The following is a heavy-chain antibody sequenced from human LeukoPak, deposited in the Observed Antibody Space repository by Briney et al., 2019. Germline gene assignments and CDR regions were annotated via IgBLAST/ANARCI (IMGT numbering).Heavy chain of an antibody. CDR3: ARAIEYSSSSEAFDI. J-gene: IGHJ3*02. CDR1: GGTFSSYA. V-gene: IGHV1-69*05. Sequence: SVKVSCKASGGTFSSYAISWVRQAPGQGLEWMGGIIPIFGTANYAQKFQGRVTITTDESTSTAYMELSSLRSEDTAVYYCARAIEYSSSSEAFDIWGQGTMVTVSS. D-gene: IGHD6-6*01. CDR2: IIPIFGTA.